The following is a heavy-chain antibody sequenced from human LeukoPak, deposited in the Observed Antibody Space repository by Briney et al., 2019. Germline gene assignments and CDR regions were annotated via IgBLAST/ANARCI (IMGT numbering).Heavy chain of an antibody. J-gene: IGHJ4*02. CDR2: MTGSGGST. D-gene: IGHD6-13*01. CDR1: GFTFSSYA. V-gene: IGHV3-23*01. Sequence: GGSLRLSRAASGFTFSSYAMSWVRQALGKGLEWVSTMTGSGGSTYYADSVKGRFTISRDNSKNTLYLQMNSLRAEDTAVYYCAKGRSSWSAFDYWGQGTLVTVSS. CDR3: AKGRSSWSAFDY.